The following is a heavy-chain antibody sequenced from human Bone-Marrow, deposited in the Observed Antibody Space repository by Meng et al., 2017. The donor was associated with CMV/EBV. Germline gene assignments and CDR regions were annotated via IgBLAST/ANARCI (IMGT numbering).Heavy chain of an antibody. D-gene: IGHD2-15*01. J-gene: IGHJ6*02. Sequence: GESLKISCAASGFTFSSYAMSWVRQAPGKGLVWVSRINSDGSSTNYADSVKGRFTISRDNAKNTLYLQMNSLRAEDTAVYYCARELGYNYYYYGMDVWGQGTTVTVSS. V-gene: IGHV3-74*01. CDR2: INSDGSST. CDR3: ARELGYNYYYYGMDV. CDR1: GFTFSSYA.